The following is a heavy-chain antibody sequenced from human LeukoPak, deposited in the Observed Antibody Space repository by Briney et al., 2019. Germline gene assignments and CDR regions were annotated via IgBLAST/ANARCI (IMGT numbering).Heavy chain of an antibody. D-gene: IGHD3-10*01. Sequence: PSETLSLTCTVSGGSISSSSYYWGWIRQPPGKGLEWIGSIYYSGSTYYNPSLKSRVTISVDTSKNQFSLKLSSVTAADTAVYYCARVNYYGSGSYGYNWFDPWGQGTLVTVSS. J-gene: IGHJ5*02. CDR1: GGSISSSSYY. CDR3: ARVNYYGSGSYGYNWFDP. CDR2: IYYSGST. V-gene: IGHV4-39*07.